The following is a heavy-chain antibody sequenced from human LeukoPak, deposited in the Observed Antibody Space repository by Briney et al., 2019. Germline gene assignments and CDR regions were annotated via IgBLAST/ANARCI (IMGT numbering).Heavy chain of an antibody. CDR1: GGSISSSSYY. CDR2: IYYSGST. Sequence: PSETLSLTCTVSGGSISSSSYYWGWIRQPPGKGLEWIGSIYYSGSTYYNPSLKSRVTISVDTSKNQFSLKLSSVTAADTAVYYCARRMIVVVMYALDIWGQGTMVTVSS. J-gene: IGHJ3*02. CDR3: ARRMIVVVMYALDI. D-gene: IGHD3-22*01. V-gene: IGHV4-39*01.